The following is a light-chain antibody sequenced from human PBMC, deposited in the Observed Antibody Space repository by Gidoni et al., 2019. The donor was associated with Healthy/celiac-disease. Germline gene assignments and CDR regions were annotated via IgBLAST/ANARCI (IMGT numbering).Light chain of an antibody. J-gene: IGLJ3*02. CDR2: EGS. V-gene: IGLV2-23*01. CDR1: SSDVVSYNL. CDR3: CSYAGSSTV. Sequence: QYALTQPAAVAGSPGQSITISCTGTSSDVVSYNLVSWYQQHPGKAPKLMIYEGSKRPSGVSNRFSGSKSGNTASLTISGLQAEDEADYYCCSYAGSSTVFGGGTKLTVL.